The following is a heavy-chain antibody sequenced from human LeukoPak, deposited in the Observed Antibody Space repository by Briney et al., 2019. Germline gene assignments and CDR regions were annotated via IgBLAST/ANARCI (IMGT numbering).Heavy chain of an antibody. CDR3: ARDNYDNSGYYFDY. CDR2: MYSSGST. V-gene: IGHV4-39*07. J-gene: IGHJ4*02. D-gene: IGHD3-22*01. CDR1: GGSISITSYY. Sequence: SETLSLTCTVSGGSISITSYYWGWIRQPPGKGLEWIGSMYSSGSTYYNPSLKSRVTISVDKSKNQLSLKLSSVTAADTAVYYCARDNYDNSGYYFDYWGQGTLVTVSS.